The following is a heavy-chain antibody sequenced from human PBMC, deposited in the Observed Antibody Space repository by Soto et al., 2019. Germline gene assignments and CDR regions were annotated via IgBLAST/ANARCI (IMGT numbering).Heavy chain of an antibody. V-gene: IGHV3-21*01. CDR3: ARDLEAAAGLILDY. CDR1: GFTFSSYS. D-gene: IGHD6-13*01. Sequence: PGGSLRLSCAASGFTFSSYSMNWVRQAPGKGLEWVSSISSSSYKYYADSVKGRFTISRDNVKNSLYLQMNSLRAEDTAVYYCARDLEAAAGLILDYWGQGTLVTVSS. J-gene: IGHJ4*02. CDR2: ISSSSYK.